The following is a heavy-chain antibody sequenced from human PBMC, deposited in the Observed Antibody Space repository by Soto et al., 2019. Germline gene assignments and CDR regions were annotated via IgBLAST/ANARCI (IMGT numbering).Heavy chain of an antibody. J-gene: IGHJ6*02. CDR1: GFTFSNAW. Sequence: EVQLVESGGGLVKPGGSLRLSCAASGFTFSNAWMNWVRQAPGKGLEWVGRIKGKTDGGTTDYTAPVKGRFTISRDDSKNTLYLQMNSLKTEDTAVYYCTTRDYGDYPEYYGMDVWGQGTTVTVSS. D-gene: IGHD4-17*01. CDR2: IKGKTDGGTT. V-gene: IGHV3-15*07. CDR3: TTRDYGDYPEYYGMDV.